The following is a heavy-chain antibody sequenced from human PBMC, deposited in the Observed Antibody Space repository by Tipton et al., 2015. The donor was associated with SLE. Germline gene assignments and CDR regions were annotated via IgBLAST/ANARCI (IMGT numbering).Heavy chain of an antibody. V-gene: IGHV3-30-3*01. CDR1: GFTFSSYA. D-gene: IGHD6-13*01. CDR2: ISYDGSNK. J-gene: IGHJ2*01. CDR3: ARATDSSSWYGWYFDL. Sequence: SLRLSCAASGFTFSSYAMHWVRQAPGKGLEWVAVISYDGSNKYYADSVKGRFTISRDNSKNTLYLQMNSLRAEDTAVYYCARATDSSSWYGWYFDLWGRGTLVTVSS.